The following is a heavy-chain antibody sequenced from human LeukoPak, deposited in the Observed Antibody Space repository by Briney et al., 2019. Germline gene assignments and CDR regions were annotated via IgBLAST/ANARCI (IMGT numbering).Heavy chain of an antibody. CDR1: GFTFDDYA. D-gene: IGHD6-6*01. V-gene: IGHV3-9*01. J-gene: IGHJ4*02. CDR3: AKMGYGSSSGNYFDY. CDR2: ISWNSGSI. Sequence: GGSLRLSCAASGFTFDDYAMHWVRQAPGKGLEWVSGISWNSGSIGYADSVKGRLTISGDNAKNSLYLQMNSLRAEDTALYYCAKMGYGSSSGNYFDYWGQGTLVTVSS.